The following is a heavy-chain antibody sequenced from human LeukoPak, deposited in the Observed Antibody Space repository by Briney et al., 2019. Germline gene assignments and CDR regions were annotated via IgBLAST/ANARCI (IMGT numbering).Heavy chain of an antibody. V-gene: IGHV1-18*01. D-gene: IGHD1-1*01. Sequence: ASVKVSCKASGYTFTSYGISWVRQAPGQGLEWMGWISAYNGNTNYAQKLQGRVTMTRNTSISTAYMELGSLRSEDTAVYYCARGLGNDGIFDYWGQGNLVTVSS. CDR3: ARGLGNDGIFDY. CDR2: ISAYNGNT. CDR1: GYTFTSYG. J-gene: IGHJ4*02.